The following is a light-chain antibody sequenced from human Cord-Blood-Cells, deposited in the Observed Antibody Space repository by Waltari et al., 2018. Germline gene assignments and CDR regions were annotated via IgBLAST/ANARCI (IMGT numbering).Light chain of an antibody. Sequence: DIVMTQSPDSLAVSLGERATINCKSSQSVLYSSNNKNYFAWYQQKPGQPPKLLIYWASTRESGVPDRFSGSGSGTDFTLTICSLQAEDVAVYYCQQYYSTPPTFGQGTKLEIK. CDR2: WAS. J-gene: IGKJ2*01. V-gene: IGKV4-1*01. CDR3: QQYYSTPPT. CDR1: QSVLYSSNNKNY.